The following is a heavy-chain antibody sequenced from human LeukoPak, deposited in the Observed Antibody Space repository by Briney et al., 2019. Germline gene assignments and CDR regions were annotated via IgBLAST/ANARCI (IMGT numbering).Heavy chain of an antibody. V-gene: IGHV4-59*01. Sequence: KPSETLSLSCTVSGGSISSYYWSWSRQPPGKGLEWIGYIYYRWNTNYTHSLKSRVTISVHTSQHQFSMKLSSVTAADTAVYYCARTKSRYGGNSNFDYWGQETLVTVSS. J-gene: IGHJ4*02. CDR2: IYYRWNT. CDR1: GGSISSYY. CDR3: ARTKSRYGGNSNFDY. D-gene: IGHD4-23*01.